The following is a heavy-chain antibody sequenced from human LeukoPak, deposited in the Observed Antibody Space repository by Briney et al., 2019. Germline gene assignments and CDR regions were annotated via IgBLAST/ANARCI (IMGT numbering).Heavy chain of an antibody. CDR1: GYSISSGYY. CDR2: IYHSGST. Sequence: PSETLSLTCAVSGYSISSGYYWGWIRQPPGKGLEWIGSIYHSGSTYYNPSLKSRVTISVDTSKNQFSLKLSSVTAAGTAVYYCASTIAAAANSDYWGQGTLVTVSS. J-gene: IGHJ4*02. D-gene: IGHD6-13*01. V-gene: IGHV4-38-2*01. CDR3: ASTIAAAANSDY.